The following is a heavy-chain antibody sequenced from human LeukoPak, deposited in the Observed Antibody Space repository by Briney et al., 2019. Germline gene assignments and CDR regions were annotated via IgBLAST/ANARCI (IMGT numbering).Heavy chain of an antibody. J-gene: IGHJ5*02. CDR2: IYYSGSA. V-gene: IGHV4-59*01. CDR3: ARVRGSGWPRGWFDP. Sequence: PSETLSLTCTVSGGSISSYYWSWIRQPPGKGLEWTGYIYYSGSANYNPSLQSRVTISVDTTKNQFSLKLTSVTAADTAVYHCARVRGSGWPRGWFDPWGQGTLVTVSS. D-gene: IGHD6-19*01. CDR1: GGSISSYY.